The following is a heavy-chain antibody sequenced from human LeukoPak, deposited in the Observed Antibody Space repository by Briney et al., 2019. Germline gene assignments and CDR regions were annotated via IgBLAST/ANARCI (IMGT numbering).Heavy chain of an antibody. CDR1: GYSFTDYY. D-gene: IGHD2-21*01. Sequence: GASVKVSCKTSGYSFTDYYMHWVRHAPGQGLEWMGWTNHNSGGTSSAQKFQGRVTMTRDTSITTVYMEVSWLTSDDTAIYYCARADRLHGGPYLIGPWGQGTLVTVSS. J-gene: IGHJ5*02. V-gene: IGHV1-2*02. CDR2: TNHNSGGT. CDR3: ARADRLHGGPYLIGP.